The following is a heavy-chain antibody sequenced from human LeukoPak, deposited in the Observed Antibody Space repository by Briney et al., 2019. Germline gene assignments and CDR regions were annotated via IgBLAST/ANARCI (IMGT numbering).Heavy chain of an antibody. Sequence: GGSLRLSCAVSGFTFSSYAMHWVRQAPGKGLEWVAVISYDGSNKYYADSVKGRFTISRDNSKNTLYLQMNSLRAEDTAVYYCAGQWLPSKVSYYFDFWGQGTLVTVSS. CDR1: GFTFSSYA. J-gene: IGHJ4*02. CDR2: ISYDGSNK. D-gene: IGHD6-19*01. V-gene: IGHV3-30*04. CDR3: AGQWLPSKVSYYFDF.